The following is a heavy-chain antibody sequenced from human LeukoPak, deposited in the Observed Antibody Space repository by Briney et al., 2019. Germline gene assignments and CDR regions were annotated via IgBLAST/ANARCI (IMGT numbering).Heavy chain of an antibody. CDR3: ANLGYCSGGSCYYNFDY. D-gene: IGHD2-15*01. Sequence: GGSLRLSCAASGFTLSSYAMSWVRQAPGKGLEWVSTISGSGGSTYYADSVRGRFTISRDNSKNTLFLQINSLRAEDTAVYYCANLGYCSGGSCYYNFDYWGQGTLVTVSS. J-gene: IGHJ4*02. CDR2: ISGSGGST. CDR1: GFTLSSYA. V-gene: IGHV3-23*01.